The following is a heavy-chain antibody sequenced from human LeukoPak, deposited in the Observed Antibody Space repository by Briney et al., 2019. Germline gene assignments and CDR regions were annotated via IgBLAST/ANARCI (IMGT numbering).Heavy chain of an antibody. Sequence: PGGSLRLSCAASGFTFDDYGMSWVRQAPGKGLEWVSGINWNGSSTGYADSVKGRFTISRDNAKNSLYLQMNSLRAEDTALYYCARGIGLQLYYYMDVWGKGTTVTVSS. D-gene: IGHD1-1*01. CDR3: ARGIGLQLYYYMDV. CDR1: GFTFDDYG. J-gene: IGHJ6*03. CDR2: INWNGSST. V-gene: IGHV3-20*04.